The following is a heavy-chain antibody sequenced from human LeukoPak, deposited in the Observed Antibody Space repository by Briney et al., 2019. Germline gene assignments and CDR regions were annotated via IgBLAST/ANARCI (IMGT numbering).Heavy chain of an antibody. J-gene: IGHJ3*02. D-gene: IGHD1-20*01. CDR2: INHSGST. CDR3: ARGVNNWNVDVFDI. CDR1: GESFSGYY. V-gene: IGHV4-34*01. Sequence: PSETLSLTCAVYGESFSGYYWTWIRQPPGKGLEWIGEINHSGSTNYNPSLKSRVTISVDTSKNQFSLKLSSVTAADTAVYYCARGVNNWNVDVFDIWGQGTMVTVSS.